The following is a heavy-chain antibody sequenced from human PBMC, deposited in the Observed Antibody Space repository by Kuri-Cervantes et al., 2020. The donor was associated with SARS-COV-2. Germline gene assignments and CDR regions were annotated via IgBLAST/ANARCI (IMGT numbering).Heavy chain of an antibody. CDR3: ASNLSGYPEYDY. CDR1: GFTFSSHC. CDR2: IDPSSRYM. V-gene: IGHV3-21*01. Sequence: GGSLRLSCAASGFTFSSHCMNWVRQAPGKGLEWVSSIDPSSRYMSYADSMKGRFTISRDNAKNSLYLQMNSLRAEDTAVYYCASNLSGYPEYDYWGQGTLVTVSS. J-gene: IGHJ4*02. D-gene: IGHD3-22*01.